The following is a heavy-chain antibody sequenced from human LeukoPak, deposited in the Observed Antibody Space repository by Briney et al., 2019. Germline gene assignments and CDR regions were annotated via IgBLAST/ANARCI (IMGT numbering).Heavy chain of an antibody. Sequence: GASVTVSCKASGYIFTVYQMHWVRQAPGHGLEWMGWIDPKSGATTYAQTFQGRVAMTRDTSVSTAYVELSRLQSDDTAVYYCARFSPYSNSSGGAFWGQGTLVTVSS. J-gene: IGHJ4*02. CDR2: IDPKSGAT. V-gene: IGHV1-2*02. D-gene: IGHD6-6*01. CDR3: ARFSPYSNSSGGAF. CDR1: GYIFTVYQ.